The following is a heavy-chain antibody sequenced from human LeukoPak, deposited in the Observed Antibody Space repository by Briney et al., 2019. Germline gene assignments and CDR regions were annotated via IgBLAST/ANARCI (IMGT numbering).Heavy chain of an antibody. J-gene: IGHJ6*03. D-gene: IGHD3-10*01. V-gene: IGHV3-21*01. CDR2: ISSSSSYI. CDR3: ARDGSGSYRYYYYMDV. Sequence: GGSLRLSCAASGFTFSSYSMNWVRQAPGKGLDWVSSISSSSSYIYYADSVKGRFTISRDNAKNSLYLQMNSLRAEDTAVYYCARDGSGSYRYYYYMDVWGKGTTVTVSS. CDR1: GFTFSSYS.